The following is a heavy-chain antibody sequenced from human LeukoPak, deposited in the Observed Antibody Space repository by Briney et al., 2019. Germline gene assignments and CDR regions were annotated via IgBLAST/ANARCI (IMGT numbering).Heavy chain of an antibody. Sequence: GGSLRLSCAASGFTFSSYSMNWVRQAPGKGLEWVSSISSSSSYIYYADSVKGRFTISRDNAKNSLYLQMNILRAEDTAVYYCARIAARHDAFDIWGQGTMVTVSS. CDR1: GFTFSSYS. V-gene: IGHV3-21*01. CDR3: ARIAARHDAFDI. J-gene: IGHJ3*02. D-gene: IGHD6-6*01. CDR2: ISSSSSYI.